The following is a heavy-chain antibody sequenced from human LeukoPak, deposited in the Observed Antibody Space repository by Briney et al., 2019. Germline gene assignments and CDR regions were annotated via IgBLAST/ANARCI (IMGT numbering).Heavy chain of an antibody. Sequence: SETLSLTCAVYGGSFSGYYWSWIRQPPGKGLEWIGEINHSGSTNYNPSLKSRVTISVDTSKNQFSLKLSSVTAADTAVYYCARRPYCSGGSYRHYYYYYYMDVWGKGTTVTVSS. D-gene: IGHD2-15*01. CDR2: INHSGST. J-gene: IGHJ6*03. V-gene: IGHV4-34*01. CDR1: GGSFSGYY. CDR3: ARRPYCSGGSYRHYYYYYYMDV.